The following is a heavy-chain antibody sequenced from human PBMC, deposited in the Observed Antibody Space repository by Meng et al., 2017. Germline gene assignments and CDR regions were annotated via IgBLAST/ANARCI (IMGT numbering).Heavy chain of an antibody. CDR3: ARLDITMIVGFDY. V-gene: IGHV1-2*02. D-gene: IGHD3-22*01. CDR1: GYTFTGYY. Sequence: ASVKVSCKASGYTFTGYYMHWVRQAPGQGLEWMGWINPNSGGTNYAQKFQGRVTMTRDTCISTAYMELSRLRSDDTAVYYCARLDITMIVGFDYWGQGTLVTVSS. CDR2: INPNSGGT. J-gene: IGHJ4*02.